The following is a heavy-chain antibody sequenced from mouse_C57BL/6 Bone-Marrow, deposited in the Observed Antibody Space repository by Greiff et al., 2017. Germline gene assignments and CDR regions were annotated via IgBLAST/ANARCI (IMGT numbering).Heavy chain of an antibody. Sequence: EVKVVESGGGLVKPGGSLKLSCAASGFTFSSYAMSWVRQTPEKRLEWVATISDGGSYTYYPDNVKGRFTISRDNAKNNLYLQMSHLKSEDTAMYDCARGELRSYYYAMDYWGQGTSVTVSS. CDR2: ISDGGSYT. J-gene: IGHJ4*01. D-gene: IGHD1-1*01. CDR3: ARGELRSYYYAMDY. V-gene: IGHV5-4*03. CDR1: GFTFSSYA.